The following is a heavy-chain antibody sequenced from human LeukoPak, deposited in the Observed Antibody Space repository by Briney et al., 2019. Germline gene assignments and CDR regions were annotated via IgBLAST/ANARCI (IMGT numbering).Heavy chain of an antibody. D-gene: IGHD2-15*01. J-gene: IGHJ4*02. Sequence: GGSLRLSCAASGFTFDDYAMHWVRQAPGKGLEWVSGISWNSGSIGYADSVKGRFTISRDSAKNSLYLQMNSLRAEDTALYYCAKDIGTVAALYYFDYWGQGTLVTVSS. CDR2: ISWNSGSI. CDR1: GFTFDDYA. CDR3: AKDIGTVAALYYFDY. V-gene: IGHV3-9*01.